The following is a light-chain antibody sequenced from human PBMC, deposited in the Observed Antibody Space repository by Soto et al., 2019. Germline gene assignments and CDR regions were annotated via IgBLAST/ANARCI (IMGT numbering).Light chain of an antibody. V-gene: IGLV2-11*01. CDR2: DVS. CDR1: SSDVGGYNY. CDR3: CSYAGSYTFVI. Sequence: QSALTQPRSVSGSPGQSLTISCTGTSSDVGGYNYVSWYQQHPGKAPKLMIYDVSERPSGVPDRFSGSKSGNTASLTISGLQAEDEADYYCCSYAGSYTFVIVGGGTKLTVL. J-gene: IGLJ2*01.